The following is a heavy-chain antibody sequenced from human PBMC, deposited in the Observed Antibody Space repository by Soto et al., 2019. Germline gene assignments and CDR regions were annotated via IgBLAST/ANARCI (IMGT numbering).Heavy chain of an antibody. D-gene: IGHD1-26*01. J-gene: IGHJ4*02. V-gene: IGHV3-33*01. Sequence: QVQLVESGGGVVQPGTSLRLSCVASGFAFSSFGMHWVRQAPGKGLEWVAIIWYDGSDKYYGDSVKGRFTISRDNSKNTLFLQMNSMRAEDTDVSHCACGNRSYYFDYWGQGTPVTVSS. CDR1: GFAFSSFG. CDR2: IWYDGSDK. CDR3: ACGNRSYYFDY.